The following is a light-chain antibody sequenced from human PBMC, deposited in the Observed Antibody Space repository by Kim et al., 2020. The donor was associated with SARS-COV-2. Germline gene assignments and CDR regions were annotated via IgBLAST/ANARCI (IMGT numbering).Light chain of an antibody. J-gene: IGKJ1*01. Sequence: DVQMTQSPSSLSASVGDRVTITCRASQDISRYLNWYQQKPGKAPKLLIYTASSLQSGVPSRFTGSGSETDFTLTISSLQPEDFATYYCQQTYSASRTFGQGTKVDIK. CDR2: TAS. CDR3: QQTYSASRT. V-gene: IGKV1-39*01. CDR1: QDISRY.